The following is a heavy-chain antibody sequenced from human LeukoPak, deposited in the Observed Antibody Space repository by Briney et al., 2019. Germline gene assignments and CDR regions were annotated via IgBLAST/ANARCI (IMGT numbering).Heavy chain of an antibody. J-gene: IGHJ6*03. CDR1: GFTVSSNC. Sequence: GGSLRLSCAASGFTVSSNCMSWVRQAPGKGLEWVSVIYSGGSTYYADSVKGRFTISRDNSKNTLYLQMNSLRAEDTAVYYCARDLTDYYYYYMDVWGKGTTVTVSS. V-gene: IGHV3-53*01. CDR2: IYSGGST. CDR3: ARDLTDYYYYYMDV. D-gene: IGHD1-14*01.